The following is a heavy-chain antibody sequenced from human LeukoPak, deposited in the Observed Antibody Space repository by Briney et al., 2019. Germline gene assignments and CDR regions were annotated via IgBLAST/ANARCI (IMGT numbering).Heavy chain of an antibody. CDR3: AREQSGSYFEYYFDY. CDR2: ISSGGSTI. J-gene: IGHJ4*02. Sequence: GGSLRLSCAASGFTFSGNWMNWVRQAPGKGLEWVSYISSGGSTIYYADSVKGRFTISRDNAKNSLYLQMNSLRDEDTAVYYCAREQSGSYFEYYFDYWGQGTLVTVSS. CDR1: GFTFSGNW. D-gene: IGHD1-26*01. V-gene: IGHV3-48*02.